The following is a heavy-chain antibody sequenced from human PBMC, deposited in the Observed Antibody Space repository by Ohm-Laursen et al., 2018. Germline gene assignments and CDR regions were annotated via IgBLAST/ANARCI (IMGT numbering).Heavy chain of an antibody. D-gene: IGHD3-10*01. V-gene: IGHV1-2*02. J-gene: IGHJ3*02. CDR2: SNANSGGT. CDR3: ARDLRGSSAFDI. CDR1: GYTFTGYY. Sequence: ASVKVSCKASGYTFTGYYMHWVRQAPGQGLEWMGWSNANSGGTNYAQKFQGRVTMTRDASISTAYMELSRLRSDDTAVYYCARDLRGSSAFDIWGQGAMVTVSS.